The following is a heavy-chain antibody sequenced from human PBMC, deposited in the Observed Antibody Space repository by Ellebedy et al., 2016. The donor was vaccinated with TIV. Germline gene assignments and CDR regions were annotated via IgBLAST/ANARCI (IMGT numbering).Heavy chain of an antibody. D-gene: IGHD1-14*01. CDR3: ARDPHKPPSYMDV. J-gene: IGHJ6*03. Sequence: GESLKISXAASGFTFSSYGMHWVRQAPGKGLKWVAVIWYDGSNKYYADSVKGRFTISRDNSKNTLYLQMNSLRAEDTAVYYCARDPHKPPSYMDVWGKGTTVTVSS. CDR2: IWYDGSNK. V-gene: IGHV3-33*01. CDR1: GFTFSSYG.